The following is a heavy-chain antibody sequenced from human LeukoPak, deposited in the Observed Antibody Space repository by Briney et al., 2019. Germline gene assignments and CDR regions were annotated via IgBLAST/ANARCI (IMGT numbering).Heavy chain of an antibody. CDR3: ARDLVRGGPYYYYYMDV. V-gene: IGHV1-69*13. J-gene: IGHJ6*03. CDR2: IIPIFGTA. Sequence: SVKVSCKASGGTFSSYAISWVRQAPGQGLEWMGGIIPIFGTANYAQKFQGRVTITADESTSTAYMELSSLRSEDTAVYYCARDLVRGGPYYYYYMDVWGKGTTVTISS. CDR1: GGTFSSYA. D-gene: IGHD3-10*01.